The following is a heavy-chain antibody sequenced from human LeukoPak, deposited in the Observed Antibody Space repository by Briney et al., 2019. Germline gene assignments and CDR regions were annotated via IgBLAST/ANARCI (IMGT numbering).Heavy chain of an antibody. J-gene: IGHJ4*02. D-gene: IGHD3-10*01. CDR3: ATPYYGSGSYYSGGYGN. CDR1: GGSFSGYY. CDR2: INHSGST. V-gene: IGHV4-34*01. Sequence: SETLSLTCAVYGGSFSGYYWSWIRQPPGKGLEWIGEINHSGSTNYNPSLKSRVTISVDTSKNQFSLKLSSVTAADTAVYYCATPYYGSGSYYSGGYGNWGQGTLVTVSS.